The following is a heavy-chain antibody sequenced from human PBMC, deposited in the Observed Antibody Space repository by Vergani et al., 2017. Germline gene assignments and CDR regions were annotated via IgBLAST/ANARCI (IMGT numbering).Heavy chain of an antibody. D-gene: IGHD2-2*01. CDR1: GYTFTGYY. CDR3: AREDIVVVPAAKFFRFDP. J-gene: IGHJ5*02. V-gene: IGHV1-2*02. Sequence: QVQLVQSGAEVKKPGASVKVSCKASGYTFTGYYMHWVRQAPGQGLEWMGLINPNSGGSNHAQKFQCRVTMTRDTSISTAYMELSRLRSDDTAVYYCAREDIVVVPAAKFFRFDPWGQGTLVTASS. CDR2: INPNSGGS.